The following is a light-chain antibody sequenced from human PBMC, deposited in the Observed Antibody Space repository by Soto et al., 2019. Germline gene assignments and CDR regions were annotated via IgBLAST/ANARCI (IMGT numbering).Light chain of an antibody. CDR3: QQYDNWPRT. Sequence: ETVMTQSPATLSVSPGERATLSCRASQSVRNSLSWYQQKPGQAPRHLIYGATTRATGIPARFSGSESGTEFTLTISSLQSEDFAVYYCQQYDNWPRTFGQGTKVEMK. CDR2: GAT. CDR1: QSVRNS. J-gene: IGKJ1*01. V-gene: IGKV3-15*01.